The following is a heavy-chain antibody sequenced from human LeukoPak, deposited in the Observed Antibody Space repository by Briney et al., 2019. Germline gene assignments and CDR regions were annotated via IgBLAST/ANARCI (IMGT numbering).Heavy chain of an antibody. CDR2: ISSSGGST. D-gene: IGHD3-10*01. CDR1: RFTFSSYA. Sequence: RGSLRLSCAASRFTFSSYAMNWVRQAPGKGLEWVSVISSSGGSTSYADSVKGRFTISRDNSKNTLFLQMNSLRAEDTAVYYCAKAGYYGSGSYYGVDAFDIWGQGTMVIVSS. CDR3: AKAGYYGSGSYYGVDAFDI. V-gene: IGHV3-23*01. J-gene: IGHJ3*02.